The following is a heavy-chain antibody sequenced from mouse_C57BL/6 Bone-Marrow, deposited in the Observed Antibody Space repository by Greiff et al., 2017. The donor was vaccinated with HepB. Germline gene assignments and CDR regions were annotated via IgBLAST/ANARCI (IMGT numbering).Heavy chain of an antibody. CDR2: IDPSDSYT. CDR3: AKYDYDGDYFDY. J-gene: IGHJ2*01. Sequence: QVQLQQPGAELVKPGASVKLSCKASGYTFTSYWMQWVKQRPGQGLEWIGEIDPSDSYTNYNQKFKGKATLTVDTSSSTAYMQLSSLTSEDSAVYYCAKYDYDGDYFDYWGQGTTLTVSS. V-gene: IGHV1-50*01. CDR1: GYTFTSYW. D-gene: IGHD2-4*01.